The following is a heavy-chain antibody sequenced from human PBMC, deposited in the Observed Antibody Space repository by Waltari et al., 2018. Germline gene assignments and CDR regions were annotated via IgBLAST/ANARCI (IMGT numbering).Heavy chain of an antibody. CDR3: ASGSSGAY. Sequence: QVQLVQSGAEVKKPGASVKVSCKASGYTFTSYGISWVRQAPGQGLEWMGWISAYNGNTNYAQKPQDRVNMTKDTPTRTDYMELRSMRSDDTAGYYCASGSSGAYWGQGTLVTVSS. J-gene: IGHJ4*02. CDR2: ISAYNGNT. CDR1: GYTFTSYG. V-gene: IGHV1-18*01. D-gene: IGHD6-13*01.